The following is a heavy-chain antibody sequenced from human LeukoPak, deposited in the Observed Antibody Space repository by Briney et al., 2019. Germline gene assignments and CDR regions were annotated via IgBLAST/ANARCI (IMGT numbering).Heavy chain of an antibody. Sequence: SETLSLTCTVSGGSISSYYWSWIRQPAGKGLEWIGRIYTSGSTNCNPSLKSRVTMSVDTSKNQFSLKLSSVTAADTAVYYCASVTIFGVVSDWGQGTLVTVSS. V-gene: IGHV4-4*07. CDR3: ASVTIFGVVSD. D-gene: IGHD3-3*01. CDR2: IYTSGST. CDR1: GGSISSYY. J-gene: IGHJ4*02.